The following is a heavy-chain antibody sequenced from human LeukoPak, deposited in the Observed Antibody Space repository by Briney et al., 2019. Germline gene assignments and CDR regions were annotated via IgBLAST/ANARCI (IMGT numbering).Heavy chain of an antibody. CDR3: ATVRVGDYDSSGYRFDC. CDR1: RYTFTDYY. D-gene: IGHD3-22*01. CDR2: VDPEDGET. V-gene: IGHV1-69-2*01. Sequence: ATVKISCKASRYTFTDYYMHWVQQAPGKGLEWMGRVDPEDGETIYAEKFQGRVTITADTSTDTAYMELSSLRPEDTAVYYCATVRVGDYDSSGYRFDCWGQGTLVTVSS. J-gene: IGHJ4*02.